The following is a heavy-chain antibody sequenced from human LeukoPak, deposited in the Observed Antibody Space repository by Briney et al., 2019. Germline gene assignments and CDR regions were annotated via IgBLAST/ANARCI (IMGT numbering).Heavy chain of an antibody. V-gene: IGHV5-51*01. Sequence: GESLKISCKRSGYSFTNYWIGLVRQMPGKGLEWMGIIYPGDSDTRYSPSFRGQVTISADKSISTAYLQWSSLKASDTAMYYCARVEGTGYEIFSDWYFDFWGRGTLVTVSS. J-gene: IGHJ2*01. CDR2: IYPGDSDT. D-gene: IGHD3-9*01. CDR1: GYSFTNYW. CDR3: ARVEGTGYEIFSDWYFDF.